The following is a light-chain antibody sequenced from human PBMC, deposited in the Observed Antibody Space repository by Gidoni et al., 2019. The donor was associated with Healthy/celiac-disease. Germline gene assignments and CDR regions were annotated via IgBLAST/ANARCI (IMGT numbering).Light chain of an antibody. J-gene: IGKJ4*01. CDR1: QRVSSY. V-gene: IGKV3-11*01. CDR3: QQRSNWPLT. Sequence: EIVLTHPPATLSLSPGERATLSCRASQRVSSYLAWYQQKPGQAPRLPIYDASNRATGIPARFSGSGSGTDFTLTISSLEPEDFAVYYCQQRSNWPLTFGGGTKVEIK. CDR2: DAS.